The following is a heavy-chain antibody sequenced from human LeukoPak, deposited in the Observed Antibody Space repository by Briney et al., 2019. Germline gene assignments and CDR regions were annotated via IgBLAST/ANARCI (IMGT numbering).Heavy chain of an antibody. CDR1: GFSFSSYW. J-gene: IGHJ3*02. CDR3: AREYYYYDSSPFDI. Sequence: GGSLRLSCAASGFSFSSYWMSWVRQAPGKGLEWVANIKRDGSEKFYVDSVKGRFTISRDNAKNALFLQMNSLRVEDTAVYYCAREYYYYDSSPFDIWGQGTMVTVSS. D-gene: IGHD3-22*01. V-gene: IGHV3-7*01. CDR2: IKRDGSEK.